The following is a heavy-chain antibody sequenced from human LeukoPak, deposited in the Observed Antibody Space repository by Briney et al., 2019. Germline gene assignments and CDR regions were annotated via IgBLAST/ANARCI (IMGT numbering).Heavy chain of an antibody. CDR1: GASISGNF. V-gene: IGHV4-4*07. Sequence: TLPLTCTVSGASISGNFWNWVRQPAGKGLEWVVRIYSSGSTNYNPSLKSRVTMSVDTSRNQFSLKLSSVTAADTAVYYCAGGTDRNVYWFDPWGQGALVTVSS. CDR3: AGGTDRNVYWFDP. J-gene: IGHJ5*02. CDR2: IYSSGST. D-gene: IGHD3-22*01.